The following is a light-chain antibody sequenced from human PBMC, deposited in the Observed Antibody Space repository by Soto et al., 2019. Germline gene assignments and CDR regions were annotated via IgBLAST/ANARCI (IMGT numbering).Light chain of an antibody. CDR1: QSISSY. CDR2: AAS. Sequence: DIQMTQSPSALSASVGDRVTITCRASQSISSYLNWYQQKQGKAPKLLIYAASSLQSGVPSRFSGSVSGTDGTITISSLKKEDGSTYYCQQSYSTPWTFGQGTKVDIK. V-gene: IGKV1-39*01. J-gene: IGKJ1*01. CDR3: QQSYSTPWT.